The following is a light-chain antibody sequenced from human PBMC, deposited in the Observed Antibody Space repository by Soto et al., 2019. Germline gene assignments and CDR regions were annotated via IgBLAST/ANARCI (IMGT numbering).Light chain of an antibody. Sequence: DIQMTQSPSTLSASVGDRVTITCRASQSISYWLAWYQQKPGKAPKLLIYKASSLGGGVPSRFSGSGSGTEFTLTSSTLQPDDFATYYFQQYNSYPLTFGGGTQVESK. CDR3: QQYNSYPLT. V-gene: IGKV1-5*03. J-gene: IGKJ4*01. CDR1: QSISYW. CDR2: KAS.